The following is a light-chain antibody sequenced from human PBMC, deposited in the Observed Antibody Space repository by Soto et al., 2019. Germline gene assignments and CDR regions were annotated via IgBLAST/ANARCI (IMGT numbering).Light chain of an antibody. CDR1: QSVSDY. V-gene: IGKV3-11*01. CDR2: DAS. CDR3: QQRVNWPPT. J-gene: IGKJ4*01. Sequence: EVVLTQSPASLSLSPGDRATLSCKADQSVSDYLAWYQQKPGQPPRLLFFDASIRATGVPHRFSAGGSGTDFTLIISRLQPEDFAVYYCQQRVNWPPTFGGGTKVE.